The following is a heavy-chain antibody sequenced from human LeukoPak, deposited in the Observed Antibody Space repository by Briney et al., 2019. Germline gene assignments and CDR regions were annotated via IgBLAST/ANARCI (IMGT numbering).Heavy chain of an antibody. CDR2: ISGSGDAT. V-gene: IGHV3-23*01. CDR3: ARDRLVGATTVVY. Sequence: GGSLRLSCAASGFTFSSYAMSWVRQAPGKGLEWVSAISGSGDATYYADSVKGRFTISRDNSKNTLYLQMNSLRAEDTAVYYCARDRLVGATTVVYWGQGTLVTVSS. J-gene: IGHJ4*02. D-gene: IGHD1-26*01. CDR1: GFTFSSYA.